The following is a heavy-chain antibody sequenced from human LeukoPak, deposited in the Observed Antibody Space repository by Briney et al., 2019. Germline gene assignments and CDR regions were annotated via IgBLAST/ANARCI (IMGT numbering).Heavy chain of an antibody. CDR3: AKRTVRYCSGGSCKYGY. J-gene: IGHJ4*02. V-gene: IGHV3-23*01. CDR2: ISGSGGST. Sequence: GGSLRLSCAASGFTFSSYAMSWVRQAPGKGLEWVSAISGSGGSTYYADSVKGRFTISRDNSKNTLYLQMNSLRAEDTAVYYCAKRTVRYCSGGSCKYGYWGQGTLVTVSS. D-gene: IGHD2-15*01. CDR1: GFTFSSYA.